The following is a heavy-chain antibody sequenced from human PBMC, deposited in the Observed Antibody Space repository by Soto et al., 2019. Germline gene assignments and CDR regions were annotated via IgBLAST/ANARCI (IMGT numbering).Heavy chain of an antibody. Sequence: QVQLVESGGGVVQPGRSLRLSCAASGFTLSSYAMHWVRQAPGKGLEWVAVISYDGSNKYYADSVKGRFTISRDNSKNTLYLQMNSLRAEDTAVYYCARDRYGSDRRFDYWGQGTLVTVSS. J-gene: IGHJ4*02. CDR2: ISYDGSNK. CDR1: GFTLSSYA. CDR3: ARDRYGSDRRFDY. D-gene: IGHD3-10*01. V-gene: IGHV3-30-3*01.